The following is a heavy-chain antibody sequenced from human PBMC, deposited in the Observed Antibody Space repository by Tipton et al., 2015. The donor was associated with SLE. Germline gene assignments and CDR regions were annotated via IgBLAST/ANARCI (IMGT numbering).Heavy chain of an antibody. J-gene: IGHJ4*02. V-gene: IGHV3-30*02. D-gene: IGHD6-13*01. Sequence: SLRLSCAASGFTFSSYGMHWVRQAPGKGLEWVAFIRYDGSNKYYADSVKGRFTISRDNSKNTLYLQMNNLRAEDTAVYYCAAAGTGYFDYWGQGTLVTVSS. CDR3: AAAGTGYFDY. CDR1: GFTFSSYG. CDR2: IRYDGSNK.